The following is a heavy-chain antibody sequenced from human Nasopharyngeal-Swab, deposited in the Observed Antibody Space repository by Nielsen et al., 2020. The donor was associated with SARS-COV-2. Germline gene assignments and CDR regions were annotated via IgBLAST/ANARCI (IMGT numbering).Heavy chain of an antibody. J-gene: IGHJ4*02. V-gene: IGHV3-11*01. D-gene: IGHD5-18*01. CDR3: ARDGGRGKSYVMWDY. CDR2: ISSGSDSSV. CDR1: GFTLSDFY. Sequence: GESLKISCAASGFTLSDFYMSWIRQAPGKGLEWLSKISSGSDSSVDYADSVKGRFTISRDNAKNSLYLHMDSLGAEDTAVYYCARDGGRGKSYVMWDYWDQGTLVTVSS.